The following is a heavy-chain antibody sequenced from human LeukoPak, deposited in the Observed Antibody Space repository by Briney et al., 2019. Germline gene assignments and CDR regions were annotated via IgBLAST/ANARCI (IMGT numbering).Heavy chain of an antibody. Sequence: GGSLRLSCAASGFTFSGSAMHGVRQASGKGLKWVGRIRSKANSYATEYVASVKGRFTISRDDSKNTPYLQMTNLRTEDTAVYYCTLIVGATTVPYYYYYMDVWGKATTVTVSS. V-gene: IGHV3-73*01. J-gene: IGHJ6*03. CDR1: GFTFSGSA. D-gene: IGHD1-26*01. CDR2: IRSKANSYAT. CDR3: TLIVGATTVPYYYYYMDV.